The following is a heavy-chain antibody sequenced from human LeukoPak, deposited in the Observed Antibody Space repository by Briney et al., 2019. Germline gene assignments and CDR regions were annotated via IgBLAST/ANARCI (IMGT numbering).Heavy chain of an antibody. D-gene: IGHD3-3*01. CDR1: GFSFSSYW. Sequence: GGSLRLSCAASGFSFSSYWMSWVRQAPGKGLEWVANINPDGSNMLYVDSVKGRFTISRDNAKNSLYLQMNNLKAEDTAVYFCVSGFLQWLYWGQGTLVTVSS. V-gene: IGHV3-7*01. CDR3: VSGFLQWLY. CDR2: INPDGSNM. J-gene: IGHJ4*02.